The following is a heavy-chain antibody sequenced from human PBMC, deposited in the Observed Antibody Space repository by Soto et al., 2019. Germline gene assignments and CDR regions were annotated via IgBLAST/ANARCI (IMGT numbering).Heavy chain of an antibody. V-gene: IGHV3-7*04. CDR2: IKQDGSEK. CDR3: ARALSALGYRSGGSCYRYYYYMDV. D-gene: IGHD2-15*01. Sequence: GGSLRLSCAASGFTFSSYWMSWVRQAPGKGLEWVANIKQDGSEKYYVDSVKGRFTISRDNAKNSLYLQMNSLRAEDTAVYYCARALSALGYRSGGSCYRYYYYMDVWGKGTTVTVSS. CDR1: GFTFSSYW. J-gene: IGHJ6*03.